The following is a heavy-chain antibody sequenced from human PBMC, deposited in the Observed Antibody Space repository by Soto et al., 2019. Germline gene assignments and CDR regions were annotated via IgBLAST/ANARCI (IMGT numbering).Heavy chain of an antibody. CDR3: ARDGYGSGSSNYYMDV. J-gene: IGHJ6*03. CDR2: ISSNGGST. Sequence: PVQPLEYVSAISSNGGSTYYANSVKGRFTISRDNSKNTLYLQMGSLRAEDMAVYYCARDGYGSGSSNYYMDVWGKGTKLTAS. V-gene: IGHV3-64*01. D-gene: IGHD3-10*01.